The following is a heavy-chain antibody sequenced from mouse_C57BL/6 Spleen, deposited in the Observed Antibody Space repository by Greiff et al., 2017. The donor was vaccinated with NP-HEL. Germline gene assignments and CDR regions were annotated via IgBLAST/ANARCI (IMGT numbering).Heavy chain of an antibody. J-gene: IGHJ4*01. D-gene: IGHD2-1*01. CDR3: AVYYGYAMDY. CDR2: IYPGSGNT. V-gene: IGHV1-66*01. Sequence: VQLQQSGPELVKPGASVKISCKASGYSFTSYYIHWVKQRPGQGLEWIGWIYPGSGNTKYNEKFKGKATLTADTSSSTAYMQLSSLTSEDSAVYYCAVYYGYAMDYWGQGTSVTVSS. CDR1: GYSFTSYY.